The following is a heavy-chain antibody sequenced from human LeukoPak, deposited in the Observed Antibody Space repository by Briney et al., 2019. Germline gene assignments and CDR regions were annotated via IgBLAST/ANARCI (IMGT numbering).Heavy chain of an antibody. Sequence: PSETLSPTCTVSGDSISRYYWSWIRQPPGKGLEWIGYIYGSGSTNYNPSLKSRVTISVDTSKNQFSLKLSSVTAADTAVYYCARRARYYDSSGYSITYWYFDLWGRGTLVTISS. D-gene: IGHD3-22*01. V-gene: IGHV4-59*01. J-gene: IGHJ2*01. CDR1: GDSISRYY. CDR3: ARRARYYDSSGYSITYWYFDL. CDR2: IYGSGST.